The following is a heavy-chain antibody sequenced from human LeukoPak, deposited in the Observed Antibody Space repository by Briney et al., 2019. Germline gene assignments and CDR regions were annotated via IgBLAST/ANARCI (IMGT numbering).Heavy chain of an antibody. J-gene: IGHJ5*02. V-gene: IGHV4-39*07. CDR3: ARDSHGYCSGGSCYSGGWFDP. CDR1: GVSISSSNSY. Sequence: SETLSLTCTVSGVSISSSNSYWGWIRQPPGKGLEWIGSIYYSGNTYYNASPKSQVSISIDTSKNQFSLRLTSVTAADTAVYYCARDSHGYCSGGSCYSGGWFDPWGQGTLVTVSS. CDR2: IYYSGNT. D-gene: IGHD2-15*01.